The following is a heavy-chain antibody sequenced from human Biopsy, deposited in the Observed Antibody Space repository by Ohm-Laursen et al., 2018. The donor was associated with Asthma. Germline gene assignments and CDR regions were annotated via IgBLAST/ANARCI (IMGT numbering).Heavy chain of an antibody. V-gene: IGHV4-30-2*01. Sequence: TLSLTCAASGDSINSGGYSWDWIRPPPREGLEGVSYPFHRGTTYYNPSLKSRVTISVDRSKRQFSLKVNSVTAADTAVYYCARGVVYGGDSYAEYFQHWGQGTLVTVSS. CDR2: PFHRGTT. CDR1: GDSINSGGYS. D-gene: IGHD4-23*01. CDR3: ARGVVYGGDSYAEYFQH. J-gene: IGHJ1*01.